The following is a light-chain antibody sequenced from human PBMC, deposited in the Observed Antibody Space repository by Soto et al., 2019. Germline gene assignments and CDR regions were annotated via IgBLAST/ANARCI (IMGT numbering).Light chain of an antibody. Sequence: DIQMTQSPSTLSASVGDRVTITCRASQSISSWLAWYQQKPGKAPKLLIYDASSLESGVPSRFSGSGSGTEFTLTISSLQPDDFATYYCQQYNSYAGTFDQGTKVEIK. CDR2: DAS. CDR1: QSISSW. V-gene: IGKV1-5*01. J-gene: IGKJ1*01. CDR3: QQYNSYAGT.